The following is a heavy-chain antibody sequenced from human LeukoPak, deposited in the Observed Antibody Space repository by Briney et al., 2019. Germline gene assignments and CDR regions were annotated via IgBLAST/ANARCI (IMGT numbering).Heavy chain of an antibody. CDR1: GGSFSGYY. J-gene: IGHJ4*02. V-gene: IGHV4-34*01. Sequence: KSSETLSLTCAVYGGSFSGYYWSWIRQPPGKGLEWIGEINHSGSTNYNPSLKSRVTISVDTSKNQFSLKLSSVTAADTAVFYCARQIDGFGEFDYFDYWGQGTLVTVSS. CDR3: ARQIDGFGEFDYFDY. D-gene: IGHD3-10*01. CDR2: INHSGST.